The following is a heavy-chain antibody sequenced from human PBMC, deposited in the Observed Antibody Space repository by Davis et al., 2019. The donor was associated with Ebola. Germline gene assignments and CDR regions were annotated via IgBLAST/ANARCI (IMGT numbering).Heavy chain of an antibody. CDR1: GGSISSGGYY. D-gene: IGHD2-15*01. Sequence: PSETLSLTCTVSGGSISSGGYYWSWIRQHPGKGLEWIGYIYYSGSTYYNPSLKSRVTISVDTSKNQFSLKLSSVTAADTAVYYCARVYCSGGSCYSGWFDPWGQGTLVTVSS. CDR3: ARVYCSGGSCYSGWFDP. CDR2: IYYSGST. J-gene: IGHJ5*02. V-gene: IGHV4-31*03.